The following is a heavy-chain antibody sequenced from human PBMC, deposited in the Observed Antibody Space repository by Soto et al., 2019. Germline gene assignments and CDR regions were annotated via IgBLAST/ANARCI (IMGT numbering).Heavy chain of an antibody. V-gene: IGHV4-39*01. J-gene: IGHJ4*02. CDR1: GGSISSSSYY. Sequence: SETLSLTCTVSGGSISSSSYYWGWIRQPPGKGLEWIGNIYYSGNTYYNPSLKSRVTISVDTSKNQFSLKLSSVTAADTAVYYCARRGRDDQPFDYWGQGTLVTVSS. D-gene: IGHD1-26*01. CDR3: ARRGRDDQPFDY. CDR2: IYYSGNT.